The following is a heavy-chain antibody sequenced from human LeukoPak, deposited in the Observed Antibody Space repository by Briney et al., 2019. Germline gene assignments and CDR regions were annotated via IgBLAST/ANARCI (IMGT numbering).Heavy chain of an antibody. CDR1: GFTFSSST. Sequence: PGGSLRLSCAASGFTFSSSTMNWVRPAPGKGLEWVSSISYSSTAINYADSGRGRFTISRDNAKSSLYLQMSSLRADDTAVYYCARSLEVDAWGQGTLVTVSS. V-gene: IGHV3-21*01. J-gene: IGHJ5*02. CDR2: ISYSSTAI. CDR3: ARSLEVDA.